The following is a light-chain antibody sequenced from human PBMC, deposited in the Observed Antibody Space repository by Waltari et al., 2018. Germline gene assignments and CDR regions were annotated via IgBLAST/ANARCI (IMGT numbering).Light chain of an antibody. V-gene: IGLV1-40*01. CDR3: QSYDTTLSVV. J-gene: IGLJ3*02. Sequence: QSVLTQPPSVSGAPGQRVTIPCTGSGSNIGAGSDVHWSQQLPRAAPKLLIYGSTSRPLGVPDRFFGSTSGTSAFLAITGLQAEDEADYYCQSYDTTLSVVFGGGTKLTVL. CDR2: GST. CDR1: GSNIGAGSD.